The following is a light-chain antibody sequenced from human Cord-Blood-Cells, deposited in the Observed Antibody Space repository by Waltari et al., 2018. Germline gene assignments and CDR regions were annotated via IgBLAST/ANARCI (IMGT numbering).Light chain of an antibody. CDR2: RNN. V-gene: IGLV1-47*01. Sequence: GTPGQRVTISCSGSSSNIGSNYVYWYQQLPGTAPKLLIYRNNQRPSGVPDRFSGSKSGTSASLAISGLRSEDEADYYCAAWDDSLSGWVFGGGTKLTVL. CDR3: AAWDDSLSGWV. CDR1: SSNIGSNY. J-gene: IGLJ3*02.